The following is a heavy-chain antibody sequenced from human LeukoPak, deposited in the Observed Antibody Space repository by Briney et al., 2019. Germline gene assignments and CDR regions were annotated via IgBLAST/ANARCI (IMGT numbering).Heavy chain of an antibody. V-gene: IGHV3-33*01. D-gene: IGHD4-17*01. CDR2: IWYDGSDK. J-gene: IGHJ5*02. CDR1: GFIFNNYG. CDR3: ARGGDYGDFEAPYDL. Sequence: HAGGSLRLSCAASGFIFNNYGMHWVRQAPGKGLEWVAVIWYDGSDKHYAETVKGRFTISRDNTKKTLSLQMQSLRPEDTAVYYCARGGDYGDFEAPYDLWGQGTLVTVSS.